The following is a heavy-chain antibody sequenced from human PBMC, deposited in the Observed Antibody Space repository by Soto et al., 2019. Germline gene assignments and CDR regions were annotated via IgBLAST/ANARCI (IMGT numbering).Heavy chain of an antibody. CDR1: GGSISSYY. J-gene: IGHJ4*02. CDR2: IYYSGST. V-gene: IGHV4-59*01. Sequence: PSETLSLTCTVSGGSISSYYWSWIRQPPGKGLEWIGYIYYSGSTNYNPSLKSRVTISVDTSKNQFSLKLSSVTAADTAVYYCARQDGGAAYYFDYWGQGTLVTVSS. CDR3: ARQDGGAAYYFDY. D-gene: IGHD2-21*01.